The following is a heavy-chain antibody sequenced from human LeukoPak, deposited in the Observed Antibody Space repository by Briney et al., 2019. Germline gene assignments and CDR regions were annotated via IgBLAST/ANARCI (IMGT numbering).Heavy chain of an antibody. CDR3: AGQTGSTFDI. CDR2: INHSGTS. D-gene: IGHD3-9*01. V-gene: IGHV4-34*01. Sequence: SETLSLTCAVYGGSFTGYYYSWIRQPPGKGLEWIGEINHSGTSDYNPSLKSRVTISVDTSRNQFSLKLSSVTAADTAVYYCAGQTGSTFDIWGQGTMVTVSS. J-gene: IGHJ3*02. CDR1: GGSFTGYY.